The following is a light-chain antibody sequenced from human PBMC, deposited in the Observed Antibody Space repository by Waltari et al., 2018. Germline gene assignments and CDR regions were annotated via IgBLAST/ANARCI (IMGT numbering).Light chain of an antibody. J-gene: IGLJ3*02. V-gene: IGLV3-25*03. CDR2: KDN. CDR1: TLPNQY. CDR3: QSADGSGAYRV. Sequence: SYELTQPPSVSVSPGQTARITCSGNTLPNQYASWYQQKPGKAPILVIYKDNERPSGIPERVSGSSSGTTVTLTISGVQAEDEADYYCQSADGSGAYRVFGGGTKVTVL.